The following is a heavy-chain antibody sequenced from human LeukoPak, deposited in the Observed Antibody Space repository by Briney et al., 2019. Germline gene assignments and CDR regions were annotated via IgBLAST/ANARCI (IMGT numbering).Heavy chain of an antibody. V-gene: IGHV4-59*08. CDR1: GGSISSYY. CDR3: ASSSGYYYLNWFDP. J-gene: IGHJ5*02. Sequence: SETLSLTCTVSGGSISSYYWSWIRQPPGKGLEWIGFIYYSGSTNYNPSLKSRVTISVDTSKNQFSLKLSSVTAADTAVYYCASSSGYYYLNWFDPWGQGTLVTVSS. D-gene: IGHD3-22*01. CDR2: IYYSGST.